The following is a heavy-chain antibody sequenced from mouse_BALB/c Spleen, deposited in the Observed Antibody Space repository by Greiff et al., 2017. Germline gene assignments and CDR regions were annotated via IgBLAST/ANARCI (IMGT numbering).Heavy chain of an antibody. CDR2: IWAGGST. V-gene: IGHV2-9*02. D-gene: IGHD2-4*01. Sequence: VKLVESGPGLVAPSQSLSITCTVSGFSLTSYGVHWVRQPPGKGLEWLGVIWAGGSTNYNSALMSRLSISKDNSKSQVFLKMNSLQTDDTAMYYCARDPTTMITTWFAYWGQGTLVTVSA. CDR1: GFSLTSYG. J-gene: IGHJ3*01. CDR3: ARDPTTMITTWFAY.